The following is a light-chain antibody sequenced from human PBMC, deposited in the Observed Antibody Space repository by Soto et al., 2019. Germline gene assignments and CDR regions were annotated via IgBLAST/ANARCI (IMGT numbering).Light chain of an antibody. Sequence: QYALTQPASVSGSPGQSITISCAGTSNSIGGSEYVAWYQQHPGKAPKLMIYGVSNRPSGVSNRFSGSKSGNTASLTISGLQAEDEADYFCYSSRSSSTTFYVFGTGTKLTVL. V-gene: IGLV2-14*03. CDR2: GVS. J-gene: IGLJ1*01. CDR3: YSSRSSSTTFYV. CDR1: SNSIGGSEY.